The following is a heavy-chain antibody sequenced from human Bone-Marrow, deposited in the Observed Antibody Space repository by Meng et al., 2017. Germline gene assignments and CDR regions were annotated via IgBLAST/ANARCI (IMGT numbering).Heavy chain of an antibody. J-gene: IGHJ4*02. V-gene: IGHV3-33*01. CDR3: ARMTVAGTYFDY. CDR2: IWYDGSNK. Sequence: GGSLRLSCAASGFTFSSYGMHWVRQAPGKGLEWVAVIWYDGSNKYYADSVKGRFTISRDNSKNTLYLQMNTLRAEDTAVYYCARMTVAGTYFDYWGQGTLVTVSS. D-gene: IGHD6-19*01. CDR1: GFTFSSYG.